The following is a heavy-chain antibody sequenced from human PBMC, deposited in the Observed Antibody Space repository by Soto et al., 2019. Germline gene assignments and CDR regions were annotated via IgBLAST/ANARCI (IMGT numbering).Heavy chain of an antibody. CDR1: GFTSSNYW. CDR2: IKQDGSEK. V-gene: IGHV3-7*04. J-gene: IGHJ3*02. Sequence: EVQLVESGGGLVQPGGSLRLSCAASGFTSSNYWMSWVRQAPGKGLEWVANIKQDGSEKYYVDSVKGRFTISRDNAKNALYLQMNSLRADDTAVYYGATDIVVVVDVFDAFDIWGQGTVVTVSS. CDR3: ATDIVVVVDVFDAFDI. D-gene: IGHD2-15*01.